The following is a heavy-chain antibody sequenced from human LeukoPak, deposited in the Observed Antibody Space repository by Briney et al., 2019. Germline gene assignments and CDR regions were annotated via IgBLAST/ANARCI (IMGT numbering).Heavy chain of an antibody. CDR2: ITTGDGNT. J-gene: IGHJ4*02. D-gene: IGHD7-27*01. V-gene: IGHV3-23*01. CDR3: AKDGGLWVSAHWGDS. CDR1: GFTFSSYT. Sequence: GGSLRLSCTASGFTFSSYTMTWVRQAPGKGLKWVSTITTGDGNTYYADSVKGRFTVSRDDSKNTLYLQMNSLRAEATAVYYCAKDGGLWVSAHWGDSWGRGTLVTVSS.